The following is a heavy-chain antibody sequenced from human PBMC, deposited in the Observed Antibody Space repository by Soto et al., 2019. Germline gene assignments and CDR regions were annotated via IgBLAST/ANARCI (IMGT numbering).Heavy chain of an antibody. D-gene: IGHD3-10*01. Sequence: PSLTCAVSGGSISSSNWWSWVRQPPGKGLEWIGEIYHSGSTNYNPSLKSRVTISVDKSKNQFSLKLSSVTAADTAVYYCASTGGFYASGSDHYCGQGTLATVP. CDR3: ASTGGFYASGSDHY. V-gene: IGHV4-4*02. J-gene: IGHJ1*01. CDR2: IYHSGST. CDR1: GGSISSSNW.